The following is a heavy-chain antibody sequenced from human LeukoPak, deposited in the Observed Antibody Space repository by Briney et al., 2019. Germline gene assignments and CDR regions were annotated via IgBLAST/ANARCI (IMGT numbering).Heavy chain of an antibody. D-gene: IGHD1-26*01. V-gene: IGHV4-39*07. CDR1: GGSISSSDYY. CDR2: IYFSGST. CDR3: ARAAYSASLCYFDF. J-gene: IGHJ4*02. Sequence: PSETLSLTCTVSGGSISSSDYYWGWIRQPPGKGLEWIGSIYFSGSTYYNPSLKSRITISVDTSKNQFSLKLSSVTAADTAMYYCARAAYSASLCYFDFWGQGTQVTVSS.